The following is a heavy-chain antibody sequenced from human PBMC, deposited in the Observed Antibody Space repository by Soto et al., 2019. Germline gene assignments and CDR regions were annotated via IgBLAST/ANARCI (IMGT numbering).Heavy chain of an antibody. V-gene: IGHV3-48*03. CDR3: ARGYDFWSGYPPLGYGMDV. CDR2: ISSSGSTI. Sequence: GGSLRLSCAASGLTFSSYEMNWVRQAPGKGLEWVSYISSSGSTIYYADSVKGRFTISRDNAKNSLYLQMNSLRAEDTAVYYCARGYDFWSGYPPLGYGMDVWGQGTTVTVSS. D-gene: IGHD3-3*01. CDR1: GLTFSSYE. J-gene: IGHJ6*02.